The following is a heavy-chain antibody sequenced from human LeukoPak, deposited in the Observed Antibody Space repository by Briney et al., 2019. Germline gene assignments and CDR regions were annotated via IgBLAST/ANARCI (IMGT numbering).Heavy chain of an antibody. J-gene: IGHJ4*02. D-gene: IGHD1-14*01. Sequence: GSSVKVSCKASGGTFSSYAIIWVRQAPGQGLEWMGGIIPIFGTANYAQKFQGRVTITTDESTSTAYMELSSLRSEDTAVYYCASGTISVVHLSPLDYWGQGTLVTVSS. V-gene: IGHV1-69*05. CDR1: GGTFSSYA. CDR2: IIPIFGTA. CDR3: ASGTISVVHLSPLDY.